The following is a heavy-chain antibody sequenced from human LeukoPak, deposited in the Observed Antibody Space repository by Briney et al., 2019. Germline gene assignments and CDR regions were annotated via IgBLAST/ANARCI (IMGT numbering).Heavy chain of an antibody. V-gene: IGHV5-51*01. CDR1: GYSFTTYW. CDR3: ARRQGCSSTSCPPDY. CDR2: INPGDSDT. D-gene: IGHD2-2*01. J-gene: IGHJ4*02. Sequence: GESLKISCKGSGYSFTTYWIGWGRQVPGKGLEWKGIINPGDSDTRYSPSYQGQVTISAAKSINTAYLQWSILKASDTAMYYCARRQGCSSTSCPPDYWGQGTLVTVSP.